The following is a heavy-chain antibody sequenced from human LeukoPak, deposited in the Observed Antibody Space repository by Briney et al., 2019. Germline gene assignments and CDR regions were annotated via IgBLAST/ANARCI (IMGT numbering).Heavy chain of an antibody. D-gene: IGHD6-13*01. J-gene: IGHJ4*02. CDR2: FHHSGNT. CDR3: ARRAAALDS. V-gene: IGHV4-59*12. Sequence: YWSWIRQXPGKGLEWIGYFHHSGNTNYSPSLSSRITMSVDTSKNQFSLRLNSVTAADTAIYYCARRAAALDSWGQGTLVTVSS. CDR1: Y.